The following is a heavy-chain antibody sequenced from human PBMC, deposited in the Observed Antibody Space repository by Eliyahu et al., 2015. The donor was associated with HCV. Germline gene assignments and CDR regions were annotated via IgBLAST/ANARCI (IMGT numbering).Heavy chain of an antibody. CDR1: GGSISSGGYY. D-gene: IGHD4-23*01. J-gene: IGHJ4*02. CDR3: ARAQTTVVTPDYFDY. V-gene: IGHV4-31*03. Sequence: QVQLQESGPGLVKPSQTLSLTCTVSGGSISSGGYYWSWIRQHPGKGLEWIGYIYYSGSTYYNPSLKSRVTISVDTSKNQFSLKLSSVTTADTAVYYCARAQTTVVTPDYFDYWGQGTLVTVSS. CDR2: IYYSGST.